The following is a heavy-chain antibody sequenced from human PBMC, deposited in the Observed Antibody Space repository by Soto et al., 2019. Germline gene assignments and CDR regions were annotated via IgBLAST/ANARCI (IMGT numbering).Heavy chain of an antibody. V-gene: IGHV1-18*01. CDR3: SRGTSIPASGDY. CDR2: VSAYNGER. D-gene: IGHD6-6*01. CDR1: GYTFTNYR. Sequence: QVQLVQSGAEVKKPGASVKVSCKASGYTFTNYRINWVRQAPGQGLEWLGWVSAYNGERRYAQRVQARVIMTTDTSTTTAYMELRSLRSDDTAFYYCSRGTSIPASGDYWGQGTLVTVSS. J-gene: IGHJ4*01.